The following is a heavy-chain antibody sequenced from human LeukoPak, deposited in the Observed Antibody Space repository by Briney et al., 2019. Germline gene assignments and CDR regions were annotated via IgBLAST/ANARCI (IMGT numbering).Heavy chain of an antibody. CDR2: IPYDGSNK. J-gene: IGHJ4*02. D-gene: IGHD1-26*01. Sequence: GGSLRLSCAASGFTFSSYGMHWVRQAPGKGLEWVAVIPYDGSNKYYADSVKGRFTISRDNSKNTLYLQMNSPRAEDTAVYYCAKEGGSYYVYFDYWGQGTLVTVSS. V-gene: IGHV3-30*18. CDR1: GFTFSSYG. CDR3: AKEGGSYYVYFDY.